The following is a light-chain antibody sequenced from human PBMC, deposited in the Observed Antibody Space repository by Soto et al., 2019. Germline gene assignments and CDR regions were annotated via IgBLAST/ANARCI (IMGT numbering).Light chain of an antibody. CDR2: QAS. CDR1: QSISNW. CDR3: QQYKDYSGWT. Sequence: DIQMTQSPSTLSASVGDRVTITCRASQSISNWLAWYQQKPGKAPKLLIYQASSLETGVSSRFSGSASETECTLAISSLQPDDFATYYCQQYKDYSGWTFGQGTKVEFK. V-gene: IGKV1-5*03. J-gene: IGKJ1*01.